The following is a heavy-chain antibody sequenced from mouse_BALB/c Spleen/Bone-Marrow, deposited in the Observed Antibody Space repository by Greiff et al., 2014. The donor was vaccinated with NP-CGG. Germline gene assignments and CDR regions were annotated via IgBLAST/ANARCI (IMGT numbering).Heavy chain of an antibody. Sequence: VQLQQSGAELVRPGSSVKISCKASGYAFSSYLMNWVKQRPGQGLEWIGQIYPGDGDTNYNGKFKGKATLTADKSSSTAYMQLSSLTSEDSAVYFCARGVPMDYWGQGTSVTVSS. CDR2: IYPGDGDT. CDR1: GYAFSSYL. CDR3: ARGVPMDY. J-gene: IGHJ4*01. V-gene: IGHV1-80*01.